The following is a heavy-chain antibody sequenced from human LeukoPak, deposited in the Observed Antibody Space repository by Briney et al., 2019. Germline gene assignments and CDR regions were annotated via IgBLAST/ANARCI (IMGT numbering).Heavy chain of an antibody. CDR2: ISSSGST. J-gene: IGHJ3*02. CDR1: GDSISSGDYY. V-gene: IGHV4-61*02. CDR3: ARVYYYDTADGGFAFDI. D-gene: IGHD3-22*01. Sequence: SETLSLTCTVSGDSISSGDYYWSWIRQPAGTGLEWIGRISSSGSTNYNPSLKSRVTISVDTSKNQFSLKLSSVTAADTAVYYCARVYYYDTADGGFAFDIWGQGTMVTVSS.